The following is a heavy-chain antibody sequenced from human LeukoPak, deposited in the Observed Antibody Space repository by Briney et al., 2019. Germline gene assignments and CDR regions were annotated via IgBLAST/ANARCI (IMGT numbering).Heavy chain of an antibody. Sequence: KPSETLSLTCTVSGCSISSSTYYWDWIRPPPGKGLEWIGTIYYSGSTYYNPSLKSRVTISVDTSNNQFSLKVTSVTAADTAVYYCAREGLSPRYYDFWSGYYYGMDVWGQGTTVTVSS. J-gene: IGHJ6*02. V-gene: IGHV4-39*02. D-gene: IGHD3-3*01. CDR1: GCSISSSTYY. CDR2: IYYSGST. CDR3: AREGLSPRYYDFWSGYYYGMDV.